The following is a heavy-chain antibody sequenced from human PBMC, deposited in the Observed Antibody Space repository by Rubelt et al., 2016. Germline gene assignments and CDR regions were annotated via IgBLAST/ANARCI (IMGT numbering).Heavy chain of an antibody. CDR3: TSADTTTWSNKY. CDR1: GFIVSSNY. Sequence: CGGGLVQPGGSLRLSCAASGFIVSSNYMSWVRQAPGKGLECVSVIYSADKTYYVDSVKGRFTISRDNAKNTLYLQMNSLRVEDTAVYFCTSADTTTWSNKYWGQGSLVTVSS. V-gene: IGHV3-66*01. CDR2: IYSADKT. J-gene: IGHJ4*02. D-gene: IGHD5-18*01.